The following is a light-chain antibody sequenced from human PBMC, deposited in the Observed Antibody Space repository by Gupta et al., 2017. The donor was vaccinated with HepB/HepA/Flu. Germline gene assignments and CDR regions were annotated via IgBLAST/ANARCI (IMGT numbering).Light chain of an antibody. CDR3: HQEGCTPRT. V-gene: IGKV4-1*01. CDR2: WAS. J-gene: IGKJ1*01. Sequence: DIVMTQSPDSLAVSLGERATINCKSSQSVLFSSNNKNNLAWYQQKPGQTPKLLIYWASTRESSVPDRISGSRSGTDFTLTISSRLAEDEAVYYCHQEGCTPRTFGPGTKVEIK. CDR1: QSVLFSSNNKNN.